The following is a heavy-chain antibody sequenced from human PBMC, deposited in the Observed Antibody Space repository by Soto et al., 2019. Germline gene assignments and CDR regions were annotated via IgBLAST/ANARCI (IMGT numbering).Heavy chain of an antibody. CDR3: ARAQY. J-gene: IGHJ4*02. CDR1: GFPFSSEW. CDR2: IKQDGSER. Sequence: PGGSLRLSCAASGFPFSSEWMSWVRQAPGKGLERVANIKQDGSERNYVGSVKGRFSISRDNAQNSLYLQMNSLRAEDTAVYYCARAQYWGQGTQVTVSS. V-gene: IGHV3-7*05.